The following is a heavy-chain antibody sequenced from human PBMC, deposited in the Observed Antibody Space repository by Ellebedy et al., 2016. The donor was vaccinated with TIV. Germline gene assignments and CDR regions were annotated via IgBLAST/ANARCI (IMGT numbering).Heavy chain of an antibody. CDR1: GGSFSGYY. J-gene: IGHJ4*02. V-gene: IGHV4-34*01. CDR2: INHSGST. Sequence: MPSETLSLTCAVYGGSFSGYYWSWIRQPPGKGLEWIGEINHSGSTNYNPSLKSRVTISVDTSKNQFPLKLSSVTAADTAVYYCARGLKSVYYGSGSYLYYFDYWGQGTLVTVSS. CDR3: ARGLKSVYYGSGSYLYYFDY. D-gene: IGHD3-10*01.